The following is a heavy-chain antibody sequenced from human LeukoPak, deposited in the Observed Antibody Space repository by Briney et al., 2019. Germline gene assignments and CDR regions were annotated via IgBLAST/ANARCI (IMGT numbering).Heavy chain of an antibody. J-gene: IGHJ6*04. V-gene: IGHV4-61*01. CDR2: IYYSGST. CDR3: ARALYFDWFNRNYYGMDV. D-gene: IGHD3-9*01. CDR1: GGSVSRGSYY. Sequence: KPSETLSLTCTVSGGSVSRGSYYWSWIRQPPGKGLEWIGYIYYSGSTNYNPSLKSRVTISVDTSKNQFSLKLSSVTAADTAVYYCARALYFDWFNRNYYGMDVWGKGTTVTVSS.